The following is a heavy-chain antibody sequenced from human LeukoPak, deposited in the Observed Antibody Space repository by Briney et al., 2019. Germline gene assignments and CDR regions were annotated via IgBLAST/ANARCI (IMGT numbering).Heavy chain of an antibody. CDR1: GGSISRYY. V-gene: IGHV4-59*01. CDR2: SYYTGNT. J-gene: IGHJ6*03. Sequence: SETLSRTGTGSGGSISRYYWSWIRQRPGNGLQGMGFSYYTGNTNYNPSLKIRVTISVDTSTNQFSLKLSSVTAADTAVYYCARVQYAAGSYYMDVWGEGTTVTVSS. D-gene: IGHD2-15*01. CDR3: ARVQYAAGSYYMDV.